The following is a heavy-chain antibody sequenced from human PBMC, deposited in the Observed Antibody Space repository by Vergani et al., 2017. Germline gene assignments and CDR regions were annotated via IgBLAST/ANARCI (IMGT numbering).Heavy chain of an antibody. J-gene: IGHJ5*02. CDR2: ISYDGSNK. Sequence: QVQLVESGGGVVQPGRSLRLSCAASGFTFSSYGMHWVRQAPGKGLEWVAVISYDGSNKYYADSVKGRFTISRDNSKNTLYLQMNSLRAEDTAVYYCATDRQQWLVYNWFDPWGQGTLVTVSS. V-gene: IGHV3-30*03. CDR1: GFTFSSYG. D-gene: IGHD6-19*01. CDR3: ATDRQQWLVYNWFDP.